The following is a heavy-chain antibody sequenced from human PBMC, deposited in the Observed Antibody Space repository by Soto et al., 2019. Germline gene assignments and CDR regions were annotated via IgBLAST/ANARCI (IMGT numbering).Heavy chain of an antibody. CDR2: MNPNSGNT. J-gene: IGHJ5*02. V-gene: IGHV1-8*01. D-gene: IGHD2-21*02. Sequence: QVQLVQSGAEVKKPGASVKVSCKTSGYTFTSYDINWVRQATGQGLEWMGWMNPNSGNTGYAQKFQGRVTMTRNTSISTAYMELSSLXSXXXXXXXXXXDAPDYCGGDCYPWGQXTL. CDR1: GYTFTSYD. CDR3: XXDAPDYCGGDCYP.